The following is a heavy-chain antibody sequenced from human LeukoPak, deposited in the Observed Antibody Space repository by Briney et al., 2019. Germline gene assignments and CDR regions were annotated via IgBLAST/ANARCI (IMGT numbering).Heavy chain of an antibody. CDR3: AKGPRGFFSWFDP. D-gene: IGHD3-3*01. CDR2: ISYDGSNK. CDR1: GFTFSSYG. J-gene: IGHJ5*02. V-gene: IGHV3-30*18. Sequence: GGSLRLSCAASGFTFSSYGMHWVRQAPGKGLEWVAVISYDGSNKYYADSVKGRFTISRDNSKNTLYLQMNSLRAEDTAVYYCAKGPRGFFSWFDPWGQGTLVTVSS.